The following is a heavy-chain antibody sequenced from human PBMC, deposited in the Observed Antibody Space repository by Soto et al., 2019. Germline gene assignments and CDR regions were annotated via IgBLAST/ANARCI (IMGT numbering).Heavy chain of an antibody. CDR1: GGSISSSSYY. CDR2: IYYSGST. J-gene: IGHJ3*02. CDR3: ARLRNYCSSTSCSDAFDI. Sequence: QLQLQESGPGLVKPSETLSLTCTVSGGSISSSSYYWGWIRQPPGEGLEWIGSIYYSGSTYYNPSLKSRVTISVDTSKNQFSLKLSSVTAADTAVYYCARLRNYCSSTSCSDAFDIWGQGTMVTVSS. D-gene: IGHD2-2*01. V-gene: IGHV4-39*01.